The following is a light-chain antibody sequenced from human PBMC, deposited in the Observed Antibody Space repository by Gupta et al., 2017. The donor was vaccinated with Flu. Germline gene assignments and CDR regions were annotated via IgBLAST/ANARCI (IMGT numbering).Light chain of an antibody. CDR3: QQYDNWPRT. V-gene: IGKV3-15*01. J-gene: IGKJ1*01. CDR2: DAS. Sequence: EIVMTQSPDTLSVSPGERATLSCRASQSVSSNLVWYQQKPGQAPRLLMYDASSRATGIPVRFSGSGSGTEFTLTISSLQSEDFAAYYCQQYDNWPRTFGQGTKVEIK. CDR1: QSVSSN.